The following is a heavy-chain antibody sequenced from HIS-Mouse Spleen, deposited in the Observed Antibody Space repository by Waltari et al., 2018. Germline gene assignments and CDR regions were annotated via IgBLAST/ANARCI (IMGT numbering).Heavy chain of an antibody. J-gene: IGHJ6*02. V-gene: IGHV1-2*02. D-gene: IGHD6-19*01. CDR2: SKPNRGGT. CDR3: ARDSIAVMDV. Sequence: QVQLVQSGAEVKKPGASVKVSCKASGYTFTGYYMHWVRQAPGQGLEWMELSKPNRGGTTYAQKFQGRVTMTRDTSISTAYMELSRLRSDDPAVYYCARDSIAVMDVWGQGTTVTVSS. CDR1: GYTFTGYY.